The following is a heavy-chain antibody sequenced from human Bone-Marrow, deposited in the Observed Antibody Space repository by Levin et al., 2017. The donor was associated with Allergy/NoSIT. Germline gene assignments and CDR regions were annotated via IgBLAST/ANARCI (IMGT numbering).Heavy chain of an antibody. CDR1: GFAFTDYY. D-gene: IGHD4-17*01. Sequence: GESMKISCKASGFAFTDYYMHWVRQAPGQGLEWLGWINPNNGATKYALKFQDRVTMTRDTSISTAYMEFRRLRSDDTAVFYCARDPAVTRDGYFDLWGRGTLVSVSS. CDR3: ARDPAVTRDGYFDL. J-gene: IGHJ2*01. V-gene: IGHV1-2*02. CDR2: INPNNGAT.